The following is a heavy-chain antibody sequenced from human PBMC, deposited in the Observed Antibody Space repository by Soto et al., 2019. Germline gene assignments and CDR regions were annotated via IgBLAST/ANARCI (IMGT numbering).Heavy chain of an antibody. V-gene: IGHV4-61*01. Sequence: QVQLQESGPGLVKPSETLSLTCTVSGASVSSGNYYWSWIRQPPGKGLECIGYISYSGSTNYNPPPKGPVTISIDTSKNQFSLKLSSVTAADTAVYYCARGSGSYYAYWGQGTLVTVSS. D-gene: IGHD1-26*01. J-gene: IGHJ4*02. CDR2: ISYSGST. CDR3: ARGSGSYYAY. CDR1: GASVSSGNYY.